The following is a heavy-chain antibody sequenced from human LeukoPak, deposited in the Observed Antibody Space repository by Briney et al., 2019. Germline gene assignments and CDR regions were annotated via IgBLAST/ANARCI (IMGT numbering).Heavy chain of an antibody. V-gene: IGHV1-18*01. CDR2: SSGYNGNA. CDR3: ARGNYCSGGSCYDGAFDY. CDR1: GYTFTSYG. Sequence: ASVKVSCKASGYTFTSYGISWVRQAPGQGLEWMGWSSGYNGNANYAQKLQGRVTMTTDTSTSTAYMELRSLRSDDTAVYYCARGNYCSGGSCYDGAFDYWGQGTLVTVSS. J-gene: IGHJ4*02. D-gene: IGHD2-15*01.